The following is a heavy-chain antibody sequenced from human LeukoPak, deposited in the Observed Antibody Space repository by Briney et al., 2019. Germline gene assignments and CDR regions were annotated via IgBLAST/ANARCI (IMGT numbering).Heavy chain of an antibody. J-gene: IGHJ4*02. CDR2: ISAYNGNT. V-gene: IGHV1-18*01. Sequence: ASVKVSCKASGYTFTNYGISWVRQAPGQGLEWMGWISAYNGNTNSAENLQGTVTMTTDKSTSTTYMELRSLRSDDTAVYYCARDLVPTGGRPGSFDYWGQGTLVTVSS. CDR3: ARDLVPTGGRPGSFDY. D-gene: IGHD2-15*01. CDR1: GYTFTNYG.